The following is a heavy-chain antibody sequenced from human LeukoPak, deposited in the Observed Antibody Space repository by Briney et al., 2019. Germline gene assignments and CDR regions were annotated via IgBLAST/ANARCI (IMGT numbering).Heavy chain of an antibody. V-gene: IGHV1-18*01. Sequence: VASVTVSCKASGYTFTSYGISWVRQAPGQGLEWMGWISAYNGNTNYAQKLQGRVTMTTDTSTSTAYMELRSLRSDDTAVYYCARDFGIVVVPAAPLDYWGQGTLVTVSS. CDR3: ARDFGIVVVPAAPLDY. CDR1: GYTFTSYG. CDR2: ISAYNGNT. D-gene: IGHD2-2*01. J-gene: IGHJ4*02.